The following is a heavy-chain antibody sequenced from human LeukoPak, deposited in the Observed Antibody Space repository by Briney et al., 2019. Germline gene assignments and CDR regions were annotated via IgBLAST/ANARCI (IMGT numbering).Heavy chain of an antibody. Sequence: GASVKVSCKASGYTFTSYDINWVRQAPGQGLEWMGWIIPNSGKTDYAQKFQGRVTMTRNTSISTAYMELSSLRSEDTAVYYCAXXLPXXDXXSXYFXANYYYYYIYVCGKGTTVTVSS. D-gene: IGHD3-3*01. CDR1: GYTFTSYD. CDR3: AXXLPXXDXXSXYFXANYYYYYIYV. J-gene: IGHJ6*03. CDR2: IIPNSGKT. V-gene: IGHV1-8*01.